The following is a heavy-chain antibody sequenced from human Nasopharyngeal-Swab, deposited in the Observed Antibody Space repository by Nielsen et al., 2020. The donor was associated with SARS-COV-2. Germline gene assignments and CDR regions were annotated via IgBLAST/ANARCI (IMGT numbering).Heavy chain of an antibody. CDR1: GGSFSGDY. CDR3: ARGVGFCTNGVCYNKDYYYYYYMDV. V-gene: IGHV4-34*01. D-gene: IGHD2-8*01. CDR2: INDSGST. J-gene: IGHJ6*03. Sequence: SCAVYGGSFSGDYWSWIRQPPGKGLEWIGEINDSGSTNYNPSLKSRVTISVDTSKNQFSLKLSSVTAADTAVYYCARGVGFCTNGVCYNKDYYYYYYMDVWGKGTTVTVSS.